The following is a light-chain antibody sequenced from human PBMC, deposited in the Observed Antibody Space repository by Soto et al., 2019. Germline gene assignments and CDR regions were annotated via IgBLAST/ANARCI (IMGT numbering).Light chain of an antibody. CDR1: QTISSF. CDR3: QQRYNWPPT. CDR2: DAF. Sequence: EIVLTQSSATLALSPGERATLSFRASQTISSFLAWYQQKPGQAPRLLIYDAFDRATGIPARFSGSGSGTDFTLTISSLEPEDFAVYYCQQRYNWPPTFGQGTRLE. V-gene: IGKV3-11*01. J-gene: IGKJ5*01.